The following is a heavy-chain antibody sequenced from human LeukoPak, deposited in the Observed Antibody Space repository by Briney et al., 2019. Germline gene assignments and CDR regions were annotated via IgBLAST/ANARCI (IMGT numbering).Heavy chain of an antibody. D-gene: IGHD6-6*01. CDR3: ARDPYSSSSIDY. V-gene: IGHV3-30-3*01. CDR2: ISYDGSNK. Sequence: PGGSLRLSCAASGFTFSSYAMHWVRQAPGKGLEWVAVISYDGSNKYYADSVKGRFTISRDNSKNTLYLQMNSLRAEDTAVYYCARDPYSSSSIDYWGQGTLVTVSS. J-gene: IGHJ4*02. CDR1: GFTFSSYA.